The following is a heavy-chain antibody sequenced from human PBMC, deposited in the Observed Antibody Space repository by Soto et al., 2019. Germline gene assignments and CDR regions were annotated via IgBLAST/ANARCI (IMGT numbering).Heavy chain of an antibody. D-gene: IGHD6-6*01. CDR3: ARVPIKQLANIYYYYYYMDV. V-gene: IGHV3-21*01. Sequence: EVQLVESGGGLVKPGGSLRLSCAASGFTFSSYSMNWVRQAPGKGLEWVSSISSSSSYIYYADSVKGRFTISRDNAKNSLYLQMNSLRAEDTAVYYCARVPIKQLANIYYYYYYMDVWGKGTTVTVSS. J-gene: IGHJ6*03. CDR1: GFTFSSYS. CDR2: ISSSSSYI.